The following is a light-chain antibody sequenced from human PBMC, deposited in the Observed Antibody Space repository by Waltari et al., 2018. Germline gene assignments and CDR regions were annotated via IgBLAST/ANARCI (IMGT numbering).Light chain of an antibody. CDR1: TSNIGSHY. Sequence: QSVLTQPPSASGTPGQRVIISCSGGTSNIGSHYVYWYQHVPGTAPKLLSYKNDQRPSGVPDRFSASKSGTSASLAIVGLRFEDEATYYCVAWDDSRSGRLFGGGTKVTVL. V-gene: IGLV1-47*01. CDR3: VAWDDSRSGRL. CDR2: KND. J-gene: IGLJ2*01.